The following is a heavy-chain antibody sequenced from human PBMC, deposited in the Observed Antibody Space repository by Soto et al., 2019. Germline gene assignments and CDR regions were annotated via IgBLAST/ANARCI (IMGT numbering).Heavy chain of an antibody. D-gene: IGHD3-10*01. CDR2: IKQDGSEK. J-gene: IGHJ5*02. CDR1: GFTFSSYW. Sequence: EVQLVESGGGLVQPGGSLRLSCAASGFTFSSYWMSWVRQAPGKGLEWVANIKQDGSEKYYVDSVKGRFTISRDNAQKAMYLQRNSLRAEDTAVYYCAREFIWFGELSPNWFGPWGQGTLVTVSS. CDR3: AREFIWFGELSPNWFGP. V-gene: IGHV3-7*01.